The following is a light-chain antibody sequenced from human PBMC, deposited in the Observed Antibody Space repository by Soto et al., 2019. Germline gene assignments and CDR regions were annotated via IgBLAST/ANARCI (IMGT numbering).Light chain of an antibody. V-gene: IGLV1-40*01. CDR1: SSNIGAGSD. CDR2: ANT. J-gene: IGLJ1*01. Sequence: QSALTQPPSVSGAPGQRVTFSCTGSSSNIGAGSDVHWYQQLPGTAPKLLIYANTNRPSGVPDRFSGSKSGTSASLAITGLQADDEADYYCQSSDSRLSGSDVFGTGTKLTVL. CDR3: QSSDSRLSGSDV.